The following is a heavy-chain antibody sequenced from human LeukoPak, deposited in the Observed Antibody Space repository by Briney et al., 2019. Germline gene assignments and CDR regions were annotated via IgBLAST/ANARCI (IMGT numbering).Heavy chain of an antibody. J-gene: IGHJ4*02. D-gene: IGHD3-10*01. V-gene: IGHV3-33*01. Sequence: GRSLRLSCAASGFTFSSYGMHWVRQAPGKGLEWVAVIRYDGSNKYYADSVKGRFTISRDNSKNTLYLQMNSLRAEDTAVYYCARAPITMVRGVIITPTLYFDYWGQGTLVTVSS. CDR2: IRYDGSNK. CDR3: ARAPITMVRGVIITPTLYFDY. CDR1: GFTFSSYG.